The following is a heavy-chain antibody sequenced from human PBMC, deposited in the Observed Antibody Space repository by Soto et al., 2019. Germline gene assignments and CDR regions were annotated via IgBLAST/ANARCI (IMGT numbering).Heavy chain of an antibody. CDR1: GFTFSSYA. CDR3: VLVPAAIPLAPLDY. J-gene: IGHJ4*02. D-gene: IGHD2-2*02. Sequence: PGGSLRLSCSASGFTFSSYAMHWVRQAPGKGLEYVSAISSNGGSTYYADSVKGRFTISRDNSKNTLYLQMSSLRAEDTAVYYCVLVPAAIPLAPLDYWGQGTLVTVSS. CDR2: ISSNGGST. V-gene: IGHV3-64D*06.